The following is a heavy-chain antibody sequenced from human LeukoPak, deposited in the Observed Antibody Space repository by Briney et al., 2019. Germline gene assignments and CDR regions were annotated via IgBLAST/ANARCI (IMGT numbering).Heavy chain of an antibody. CDR1: GFTFRSFA. CDR2: ISDSGGAT. D-gene: IGHD3-22*01. V-gene: IGHV3-23*01. Sequence: GGSLRPSCAAAGFTFRSFAMSWVRQAPGKGLEWVSGISDSGGATYYADSLKGRFTISRDNARNSLYLQMNSLRAEDTAVYYCARSEWVGITTSWFDSWGQGTLVTVSS. CDR3: ARSEWVGITTSWFDS. J-gene: IGHJ5*01.